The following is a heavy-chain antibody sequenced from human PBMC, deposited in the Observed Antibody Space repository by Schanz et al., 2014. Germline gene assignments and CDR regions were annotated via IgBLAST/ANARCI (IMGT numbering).Heavy chain of an antibody. Sequence: QVQLVQSGAELRKPGTSVKVSCKTSGYTFSNDDINWVRQAPGQGLEWMGIINPIGGSTTYAQKFWGAVTLTTDTSTDTAYLELTSLRSEDTAVYYCARGSPENMIRGELDYWGQGTLVTVSS. V-gene: IGHV1-46*03. CDR1: GYTFSNDD. CDR3: ARGSPENMIRGELDY. CDR2: INPIGGST. J-gene: IGHJ4*02. D-gene: IGHD3-10*01.